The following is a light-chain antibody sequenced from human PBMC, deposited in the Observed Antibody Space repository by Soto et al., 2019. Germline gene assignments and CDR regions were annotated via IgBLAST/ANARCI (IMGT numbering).Light chain of an antibody. J-gene: IGKJ2*01. Sequence: DIQMTQSPSALSASVGDRVTITCRASRSISDSLAWYQQKPERAPNLLIFDASSLQSGVPSRFSGSGSGTEFTLTISSLQPDDFATYYCQHYTIYPYTFGQGKKLEIK. V-gene: IGKV1-5*01. CDR1: RSISDS. CDR3: QHYTIYPYT. CDR2: DAS.